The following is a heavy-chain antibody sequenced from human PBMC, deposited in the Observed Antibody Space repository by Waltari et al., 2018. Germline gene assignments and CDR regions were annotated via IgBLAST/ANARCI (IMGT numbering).Heavy chain of an antibody. CDR2: IYYSGST. J-gene: IGHJ4*02. D-gene: IGHD1-26*01. Sequence: QLQLQESGPGLVKPSETLSLPCPVSGGSISSSSYYCGWIRQPPGKGLEWIGSIYYSGSTYYNPSLKSRVTISVDTSKNQFSLKLSSVTAADTAVYYCARLTGGLELRLNIGWDYWGQGTLVTVSS. CDR3: ARLTGGLELRLNIGWDY. CDR1: GGSISSSSYY. V-gene: IGHV4-39*01.